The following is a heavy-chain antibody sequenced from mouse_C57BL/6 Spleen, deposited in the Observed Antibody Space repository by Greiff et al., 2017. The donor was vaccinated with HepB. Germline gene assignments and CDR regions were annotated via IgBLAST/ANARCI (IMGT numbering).Heavy chain of an antibody. V-gene: IGHV1-26*01. Sequence: EVQLQQSGPELVKPGASVKISCKASGYTFTDYYMNWVKQSHGKSLEWIGDINPNNGGTSYNQKFKGKATLTVDKSSSTAYMELRSLTSEDSAVYYCARYGYYVSPPFDYWGQGTTLTVSS. J-gene: IGHJ2*01. CDR3: ARYGYYVSPPFDY. CDR2: INPNNGGT. CDR1: GYTFTDYY. D-gene: IGHD2-3*01.